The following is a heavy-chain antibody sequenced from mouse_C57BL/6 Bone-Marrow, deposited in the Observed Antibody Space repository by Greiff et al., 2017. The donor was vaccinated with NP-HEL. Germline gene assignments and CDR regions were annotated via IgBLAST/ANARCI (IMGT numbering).Heavy chain of an antibody. Sequence: QVQLQQPGAELVKPGASVKVSCKASGYTFTSYWMHWVKQRPGQGLEWIGRIHPSDSDTNYNQKLKGKATLTVDKSSSTSYMQLSSLTSEDSAVYYCAISDSNYPRHWYFEVWGTGTTVTVSS. V-gene: IGHV1-74*01. CDR3: AISDSNYPRHWYFEV. CDR1: GYTFTSYW. CDR2: IHPSDSDT. J-gene: IGHJ1*03. D-gene: IGHD2-5*01.